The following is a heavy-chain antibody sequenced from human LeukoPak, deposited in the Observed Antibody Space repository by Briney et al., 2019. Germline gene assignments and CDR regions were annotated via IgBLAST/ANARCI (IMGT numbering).Heavy chain of an antibody. Sequence: SVKVSCKASGGTFSSYAISWVRQAPGQGLEWMGGIIPIFGTANYAQKFQGRVTITADESTSTAYMELSSLRSEDRAVYYCARAKYSSSRKTGDAFDIWGQGTMVTVSS. J-gene: IGHJ3*02. CDR3: ARAKYSSSRKTGDAFDI. D-gene: IGHD6-6*01. CDR2: IIPIFGTA. V-gene: IGHV1-69*13. CDR1: GGTFSSYA.